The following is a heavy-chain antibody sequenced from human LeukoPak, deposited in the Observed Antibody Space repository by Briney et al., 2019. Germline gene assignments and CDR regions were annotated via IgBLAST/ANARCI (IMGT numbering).Heavy chain of an antibody. D-gene: IGHD3-22*01. CDR2: IKHDGSEK. CDR3: ARDRGSSGYFDY. V-gene: IGHV3-7*01. J-gene: IGHJ4*02. Sequence: PGGSLRLSCAASGLTFSNYWMSWVRQGPGKGLEWVANIKHDGSEKYYIDSVKGRFTISRDNAKNSVYLQMNSLRAEDTAVYYCARDRGSSGYFDYWGQGTLVTVSS. CDR1: GLTFSNYW.